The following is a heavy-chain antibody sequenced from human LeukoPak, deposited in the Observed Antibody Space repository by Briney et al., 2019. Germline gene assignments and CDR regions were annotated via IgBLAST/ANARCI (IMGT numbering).Heavy chain of an antibody. CDR2: ISGSGGST. CDR3: AKDQGPYDSSGYHDY. Sequence: GGSLRLSCAASGFTFKNYYMSWIRQAPGKGLEWVSAISGSGGSTYYADSVKGRFTISRDNSENTLYLQMNSLRAEDTAVYYCAKDQGPYDSSGYHDYWGQGTLVTVSS. J-gene: IGHJ4*02. CDR1: GFTFKNYY. V-gene: IGHV3-23*01. D-gene: IGHD3-22*01.